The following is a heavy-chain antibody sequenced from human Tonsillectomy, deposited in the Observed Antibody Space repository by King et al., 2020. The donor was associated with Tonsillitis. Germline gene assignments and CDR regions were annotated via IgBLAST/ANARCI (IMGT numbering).Heavy chain of an antibody. CDR2: IYSGGSST. Sequence: VQLVESGGGLVQPGGSLRLSCAASGFTFSSYAMSWVRQAPGKGLEWVSVIYSGGSSTYYADSVKGRFTISRDNSKNTLYLQMNSLRAEDTAVYYCAKSHQSAPPRSGYDPNFDYWGQGTLVTVSS. V-gene: IGHV3-23*03. D-gene: IGHD5-12*01. J-gene: IGHJ4*02. CDR1: GFTFSSYA. CDR3: AKSHQSAPPRSGYDPNFDY.